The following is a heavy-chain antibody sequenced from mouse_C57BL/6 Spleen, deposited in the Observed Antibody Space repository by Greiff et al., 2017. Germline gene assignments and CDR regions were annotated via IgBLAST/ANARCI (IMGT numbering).Heavy chain of an antibody. CDR3: ARQDYYGSSYRYYAMDY. CDR1: GFTFSDYG. Sequence: EVHLVESGGGLVKPGGSLKLSCAASGFTFSDYGMHWVRQAPEKGLEWVAYISSGSSTIYYADTVKGRFTISRDNAKNTLFLQMTSLRSEDTAMYYCARQDYYGSSYRYYAMDYWGQGTSVTVSS. CDR2: ISSGSSTI. D-gene: IGHD1-1*01. J-gene: IGHJ4*01. V-gene: IGHV5-17*01.